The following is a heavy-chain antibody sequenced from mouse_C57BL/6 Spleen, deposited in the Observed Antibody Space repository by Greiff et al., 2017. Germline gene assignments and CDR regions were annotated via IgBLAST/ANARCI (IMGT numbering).Heavy chain of an antibody. CDR1: GYTFTSYW. Sequence: QVHVKQPGTELVKPGASVKLSCKASGYTFTSYWMHWVKQRPGQGLEWIGNINPSNGGTNYNEKFTSKATLTVDKSSSTAYMQLSSRTSEDSAVYYCARPVVATRAFDYWGQGTTLTVSS. D-gene: IGHD1-1*01. CDR2: INPSNGGT. J-gene: IGHJ2*01. CDR3: ARPVVATRAFDY. V-gene: IGHV1-53*01.